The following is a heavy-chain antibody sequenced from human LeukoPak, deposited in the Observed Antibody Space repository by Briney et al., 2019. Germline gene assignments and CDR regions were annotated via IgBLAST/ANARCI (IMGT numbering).Heavy chain of an antibody. J-gene: IGHJ4*02. CDR1: RFTFGSYG. Sequence: QPGRSLRLSCAASRFTFGSYGMHWVRQAPGKGLEWVAVIWYDGSNKYYADSVKGRFTISRDNSKNTLYLQMNSLRAEDTADYYCARDGGTYYHGSGSLDYWGQGTLVTVSS. D-gene: IGHD3-10*01. CDR3: ARDGGTYYHGSGSLDY. V-gene: IGHV3-33*01. CDR2: IWYDGSNK.